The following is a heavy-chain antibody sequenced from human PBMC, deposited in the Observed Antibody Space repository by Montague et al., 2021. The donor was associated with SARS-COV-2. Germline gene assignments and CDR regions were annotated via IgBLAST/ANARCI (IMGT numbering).Heavy chain of an antibody. CDR2: TYYRSKWCY. Sequence: CAISGDSVAINTAASNGIRQSPSRGLEWLGRTYYRSKWCYDYAXXXKXGMTISPDTSKNQFSLQLSSVTSEDRDVYYCARDPRYSLSWSFDYWGQGTLVTVSS. CDR1: GDSVAINTAA. J-gene: IGHJ4*02. V-gene: IGHV6-1*01. D-gene: IGHD6-13*01. CDR3: ARDPRYSLSWSFDY.